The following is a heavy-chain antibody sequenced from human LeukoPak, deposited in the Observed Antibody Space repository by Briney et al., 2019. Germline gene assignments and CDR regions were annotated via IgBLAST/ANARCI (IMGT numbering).Heavy chain of an antibody. Sequence: SVKVSCKASGGTFSSYAISWVRQAPGQGLEWMGGIIPIFGTANYAQKFQGRVTITTDESTSTAYMELSSLRSEDTAVYYCAKLLYQLLEGGWFDPWGQGTLVTVSS. J-gene: IGHJ5*02. D-gene: IGHD2-2*01. CDR2: IIPIFGTA. V-gene: IGHV1-69*05. CDR3: AKLLYQLLEGGWFDP. CDR1: GGTFSSYA.